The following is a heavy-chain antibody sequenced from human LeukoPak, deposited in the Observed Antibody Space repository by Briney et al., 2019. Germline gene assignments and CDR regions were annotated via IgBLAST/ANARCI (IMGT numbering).Heavy chain of an antibody. CDR3: ARGSITMVRGVISPNWFDP. Sequence: ASVKVSCKASGYTFTGYYMHWVRQAPGQGLEWMGWINPNGGGTNYAQKFQGWVTMTRDTSISTAYMELSRLRSDDTAVYYCARGSITMVRGVISPNWFDPWGQGTLVTVPS. CDR1: GYTFTGYY. V-gene: IGHV1-2*04. D-gene: IGHD3-10*01. CDR2: INPNGGGT. J-gene: IGHJ5*02.